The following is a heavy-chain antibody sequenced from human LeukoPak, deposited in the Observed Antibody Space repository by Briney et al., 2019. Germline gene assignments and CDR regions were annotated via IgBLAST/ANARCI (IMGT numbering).Heavy chain of an antibody. CDR1: GGSISTYY. V-gene: IGHV4-59*12. J-gene: IGHJ4*02. CDR2: IYYTGST. CDR3: ARGTLYSGWSYYFDY. Sequence: PSETLSLTCTVSGGSISTYYWSWIRQPPGKGLEWIGYIYYTGSTSYNPSLKSRVTMSLDASKNQFSLKLSSVTAADTAVYYCARGTLYSGWSYYFDYWGQGSQVTVSS. D-gene: IGHD6-19*01.